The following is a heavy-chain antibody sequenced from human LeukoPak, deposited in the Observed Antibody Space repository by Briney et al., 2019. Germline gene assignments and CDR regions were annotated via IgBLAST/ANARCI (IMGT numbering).Heavy chain of an antibody. CDR3: VRIPNSANFPNWFDP. J-gene: IGHJ5*02. CDR1: GFTFSTYN. Sequence: GGSLRLSCAASGFTFSTYNMNWVRQAPGKGQEWVSSISGRNSYIYYADSVKGRFTISRDNAKNSLYLQMNSLRAEDTAVYYCVRIPNSANFPNWFDPWGQGTLVTVSS. CDR2: ISGRNSYI. V-gene: IGHV3-21*01. D-gene: IGHD4/OR15-4a*01.